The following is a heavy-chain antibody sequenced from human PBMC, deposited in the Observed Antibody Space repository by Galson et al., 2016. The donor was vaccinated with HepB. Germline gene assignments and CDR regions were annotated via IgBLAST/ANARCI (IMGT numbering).Heavy chain of an antibody. Sequence: SVKVSCKASGGTFSNDVIVWVRQAPGQGLEWMGIINPSGGSTTYAQKFQGRVTMTRDTSTSTVYMELSSLTSEDTAVYYCTRDGFWGQGTLVTVSS. D-gene: IGHD5-12*01. V-gene: IGHV1-46*03. J-gene: IGHJ4*02. CDR3: TRDGF. CDR1: GGTFSNDV. CDR2: INPSGGST.